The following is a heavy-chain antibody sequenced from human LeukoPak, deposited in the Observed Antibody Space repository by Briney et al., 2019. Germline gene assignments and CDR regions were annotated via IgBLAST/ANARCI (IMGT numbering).Heavy chain of an antibody. V-gene: IGHV4-59*12. D-gene: IGHD3-10*01. Sequence: SETLSLTCTVSGGSISSYYWSWIRQPPGKGLEWIGYIYYSGSTNYNPSLKSRVTISVDTSKNQFSLKLSSVTAADTAVYYCARALTYYYGSGAVRTWGQGTLVTVSS. J-gene: IGHJ5*02. CDR2: IYYSGST. CDR1: GGSISSYY. CDR3: ARALTYYYGSGAVRT.